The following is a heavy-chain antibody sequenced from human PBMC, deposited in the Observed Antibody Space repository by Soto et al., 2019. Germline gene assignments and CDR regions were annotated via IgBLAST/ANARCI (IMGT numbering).Heavy chain of an antibody. CDR3: ARHVRRYRDDILTGPVAGYYYYYMDV. CDR2: IYPGDSDT. CDR1: GYSFTSYW. Sequence: GESLKISCKGSGYSFTSYWIGWVRQMPGKGLEWMGIIYPGDSDTRYSPSFQGQSTISAAKSISTADLQWSSLKASDTAMYYCARHVRRYRDDILTGPVAGYYYYYMDVWGKGTTVTVSS. D-gene: IGHD3-9*01. V-gene: IGHV5-51*01. J-gene: IGHJ6*03.